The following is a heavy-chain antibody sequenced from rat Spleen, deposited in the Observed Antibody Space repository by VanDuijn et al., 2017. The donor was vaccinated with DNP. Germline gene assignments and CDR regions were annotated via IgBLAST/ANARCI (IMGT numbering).Heavy chain of an antibody. D-gene: IGHD1-3*01. CDR1: GFTFSDYY. V-gene: IGHV5-22*01. Sequence: EVQLVESGGGLVQPGGSLKLSCAASGFTFSDYYMAWVRQAPKKGLEWVESISHVGGTTYYGDSVKGRFTIYRDNAKNTLYLEINSLRSEDTATYYCSRPYGYWGQGVVVTVSS. CDR3: SRPYGY. CDR2: ISHVGGTT. J-gene: IGHJ2*01.